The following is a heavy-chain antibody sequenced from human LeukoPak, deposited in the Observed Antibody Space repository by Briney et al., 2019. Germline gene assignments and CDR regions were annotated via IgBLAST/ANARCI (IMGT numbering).Heavy chain of an antibody. Sequence: ASVKVSCKASGYTFTSYDINWVRQATGQGLEWMGWMNPNTGNTGYAQKFQGRVTMTRDTSISTAYMELSSLRSDDTAVYYCARKFLGSRGYYFAYWGQGTLVTVSS. J-gene: IGHJ4*02. CDR3: ARKFLGSRGYYFAY. D-gene: IGHD3-10*01. CDR1: GYTFTSYD. V-gene: IGHV1-8*01. CDR2: MNPNTGNT.